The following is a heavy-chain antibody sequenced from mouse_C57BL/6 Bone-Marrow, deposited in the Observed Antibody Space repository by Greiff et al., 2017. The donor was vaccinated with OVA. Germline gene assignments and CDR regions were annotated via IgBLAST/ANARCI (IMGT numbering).Heavy chain of an antibody. J-gene: IGHJ1*03. CDR2: IHPNSGST. CDR3: ARNCYWYFDV. D-gene: IGHD4-1*01. Sequence: QVQLQQSGAELVKPGASVKLSCKASGYTFTSYWMHWVKQRPGQGLEWIGMIHPNSGSTNYNEKFKSKATLTVDKSSSTAYMQLSSLTSEDSAVYYCARNCYWYFDVWGTGTTVTVSS. V-gene: IGHV1-64*01. CDR1: GYTFTSYW.